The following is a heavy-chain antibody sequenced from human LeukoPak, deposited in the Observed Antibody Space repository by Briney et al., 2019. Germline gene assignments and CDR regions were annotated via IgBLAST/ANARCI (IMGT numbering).Heavy chain of an antibody. J-gene: IGHJ4*02. CDR2: INSDGSSI. CDR1: GFTFSSHW. Sequence: GGSLRLSCAASGFTFSSHWMLWVRQAPGKGLVWVSRINSDGSSISYADSVKGRFTISRDNAKNTLYLQMNSLRAEDTAVYYCARDLQLWTTRDTRGGARVGYWGQGTLVTVSS. D-gene: IGHD5-18*01. V-gene: IGHV3-74*01. CDR3: ARDLQLWTTRDTRGGARVGY.